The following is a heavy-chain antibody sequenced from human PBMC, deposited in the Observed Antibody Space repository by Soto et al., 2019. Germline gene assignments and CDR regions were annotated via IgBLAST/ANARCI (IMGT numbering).Heavy chain of an antibody. CDR3: ARDSMVRGVTYYGMDV. D-gene: IGHD3-10*01. CDR2: IYYSGST. V-gene: IGHV4-31*03. CDR1: GGSISSGGYY. J-gene: IGHJ6*02. Sequence: PSETLSLTCTVSGGSISSGGYYWSWIRQHPGKGLEWIGYIYYSGSTYYNPSLKSRVTISVDTSKNQSSLKLSSVTAADTAVYYCARDSMVRGVTYYGMDVWGQGTTVTVSS.